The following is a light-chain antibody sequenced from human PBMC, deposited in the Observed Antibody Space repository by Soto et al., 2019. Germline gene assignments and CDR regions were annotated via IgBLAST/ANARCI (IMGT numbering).Light chain of an antibody. CDR3: LQYDSVPLT. CDR2: DSS. V-gene: IGKV1-33*01. J-gene: IGKJ3*01. CDR1: QDIRKS. Sequence: DIQMTQSPPSLSASVGDRVTITCQASQDIRKSLNWYQQKPGKAPKLLIYDSSNLEKRVPSRFSGGGSGTYFTFTISRLQPEDLTTYYCLQYDSVPLTFGPGTKVDLK.